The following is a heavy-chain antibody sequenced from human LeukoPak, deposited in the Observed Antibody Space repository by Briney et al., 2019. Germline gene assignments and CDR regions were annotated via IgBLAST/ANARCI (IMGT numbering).Heavy chain of an antibody. Sequence: ASVKVSCKASGYTFTGYYMHWVRRAPGQGLEWMGWINPNSGGTNYAQKFQGRVTMTRDTSISTAYMELSRLRSDDTAVYYCAREGIAVAGSRWFDPWGQGTLVTVSS. CDR1: GYTFTGYY. J-gene: IGHJ5*02. CDR2: INPNSGGT. V-gene: IGHV1-2*02. D-gene: IGHD6-19*01. CDR3: AREGIAVAGSRWFDP.